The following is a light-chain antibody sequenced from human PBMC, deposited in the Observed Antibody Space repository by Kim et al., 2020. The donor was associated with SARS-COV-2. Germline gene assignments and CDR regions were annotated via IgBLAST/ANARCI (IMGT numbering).Light chain of an antibody. J-gene: IGKJ2*01. CDR3: QKVSSFPYT. V-gene: IGKV1-12*01. Sequence: ASVGDRDTNTGRASQGIRSWVVWYKKKPGKAPKHMIHGGTNLQSGVPSRFSGSGYETDFTLTISSLQPEDFGTYYCQKVSSFPYTFGQGTKVDIK. CDR2: GGT. CDR1: QGIRSW.